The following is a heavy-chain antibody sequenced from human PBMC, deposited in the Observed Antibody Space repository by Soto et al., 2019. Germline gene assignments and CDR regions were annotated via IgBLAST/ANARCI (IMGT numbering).Heavy chain of an antibody. CDR1: GGSISSGGYY. J-gene: IGHJ4*02. Sequence: QVQLQESGPGLVKPSQTLSLTCTVSGGSISSGGYYWSWIRQHTGKGLEWIGHIYYSGSTYYNPSLKSRVTISVDTSKNQFSLKLSSVTAADTAVYYCARGGQAAGTRPFDYWGQGTLVTVSS. V-gene: IGHV4-31*03. CDR2: IYYSGST. CDR3: ARGGQAAGTRPFDY. D-gene: IGHD6-13*01.